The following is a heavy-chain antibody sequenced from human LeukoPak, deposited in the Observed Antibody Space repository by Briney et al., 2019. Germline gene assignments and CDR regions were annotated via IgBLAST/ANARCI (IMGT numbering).Heavy chain of an antibody. CDR2: IYYSGST. Sequence: SETLSLTCTVSGGSISSSSYYWGWIRQPPGKGLEWIGSIYYSGSTNYNPSLKSRVTISVDTSKNQFSLKLSSVTAADTAVYYCARASRPYYGSRGFDIWGQGTMVTVSS. V-gene: IGHV4-39*07. J-gene: IGHJ3*02. CDR1: GGSISSSSYY. CDR3: ARASRPYYGSRGFDI. D-gene: IGHD3-3*01.